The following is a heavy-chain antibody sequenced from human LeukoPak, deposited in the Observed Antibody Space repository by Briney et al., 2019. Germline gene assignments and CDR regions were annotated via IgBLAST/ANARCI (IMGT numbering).Heavy chain of an antibody. CDR3: AKDFDSSGYSTPFDY. CDR1: GFTPSSYA. V-gene: IGHV3-23*01. Sequence: GGSLRLSCAASGFTPSSYAMSWVRQAPGKGLEWVSAISGSGANTYYADSVKGRFTISRDNSKNTLYLQMNSLRAEDTAVYYCAKDFDSSGYSTPFDYWGQGTLVTVSS. J-gene: IGHJ4*02. D-gene: IGHD3-22*01. CDR2: ISGSGANT.